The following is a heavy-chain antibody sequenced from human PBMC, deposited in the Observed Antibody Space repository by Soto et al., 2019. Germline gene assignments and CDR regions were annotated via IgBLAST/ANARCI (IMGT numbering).Heavy chain of an antibody. Sequence: PGGSLRLSCAASGFTFSSYAMHWVRQAPGKGLEWVAVISYDGSNKYYADSVKGRFTISRDNSKNTLYLQMNSLRAEDTAVYYCARDCDSSGYPYYFDYWGQGTLVTVSS. CDR3: ARDCDSSGYPYYFDY. V-gene: IGHV3-30-3*01. J-gene: IGHJ4*02. CDR1: GFTFSSYA. CDR2: ISYDGSNK. D-gene: IGHD3-22*01.